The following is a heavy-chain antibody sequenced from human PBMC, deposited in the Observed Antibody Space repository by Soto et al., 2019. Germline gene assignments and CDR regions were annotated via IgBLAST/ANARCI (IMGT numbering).Heavy chain of an antibody. D-gene: IGHD2-21*01. Sequence: GXSLKLSCAASTFTLSRYAINWVLQAPGKGLEWVSAISVTGGTTFSADSVKGRFTISRDNSKNTLYLQMNSLRVEDTAVYYCAKDEDWSPAHYSMDVWGQGTTVTVSS. CDR3: AKDEDWSPAHYSMDV. CDR2: ISVTGGTT. CDR1: TFTLSRYA. J-gene: IGHJ6*02. V-gene: IGHV3-23*01.